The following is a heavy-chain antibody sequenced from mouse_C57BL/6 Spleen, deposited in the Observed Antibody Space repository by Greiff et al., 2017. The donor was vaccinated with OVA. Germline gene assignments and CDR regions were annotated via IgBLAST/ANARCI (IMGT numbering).Heavy chain of an antibody. D-gene: IGHD1-1*01. CDR1: GYTFTDYY. Sequence: VQLQQSGAELVRPGASVKLSCKASGYTFTDYYINWVKQRPGQGLEWIARIYPGSGNTYYNEKFKGKATLTAEKSSSTAYMQLSSLTSEDSAVYFCARLLRGYYAMDYWGQGTSVTVSS. CDR3: ARLLRGYYAMDY. V-gene: IGHV1-76*01. J-gene: IGHJ4*01. CDR2: IYPGSGNT.